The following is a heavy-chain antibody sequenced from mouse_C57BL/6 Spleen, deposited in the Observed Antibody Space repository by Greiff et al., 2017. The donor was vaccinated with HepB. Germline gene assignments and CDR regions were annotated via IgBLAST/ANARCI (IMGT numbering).Heavy chain of an antibody. Sequence: QVQLKESGAELVRPRASVTLSCKASGYTFTDYEMHWVKQTPVHGLEWIGAIDPETGGTAYNQKFKGKAILTADKSSSTAYMELRSLTSEDSAVYYCTRGAMDYWGQGTSVTVSS. J-gene: IGHJ4*01. CDR2: IDPETGGT. CDR1: GYTFTDYE. CDR3: TRGAMDY. V-gene: IGHV1-15*01.